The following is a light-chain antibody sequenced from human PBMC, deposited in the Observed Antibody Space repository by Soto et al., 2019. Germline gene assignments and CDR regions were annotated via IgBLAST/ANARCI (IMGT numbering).Light chain of an antibody. CDR3: KQSFITPWT. V-gene: IGKV4-1*01. CDR1: QSVLYSSNNKNY. Sequence: DIVMTQSPDSLAVSLGERATINCKSSQSVLYSSNNKNYLAWYQQKPGQPPKLLIYWASTRESGVPDRFSGSGSGTDFTITISSLQAEDVAVYYCKQSFITPWTLGQGTKVEIK. CDR2: WAS. J-gene: IGKJ1*01.